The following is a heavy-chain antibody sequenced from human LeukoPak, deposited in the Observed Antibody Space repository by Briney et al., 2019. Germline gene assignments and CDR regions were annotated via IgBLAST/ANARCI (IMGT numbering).Heavy chain of an antibody. CDR2: ISGSGSST. CDR1: GFTFSDYY. Sequence: PGRSLRLSCAVSGFTFSDYYMSWIRQAPGKGLEWLSYISGSGSSTYYADSVRGRLTISRDNSQNSLYLQMNSLRTEDTAVYYCAKRRDYFDHWGQGALVTVSS. V-gene: IGHV3-11*01. J-gene: IGHJ4*02. CDR3: AKRRDYFDH.